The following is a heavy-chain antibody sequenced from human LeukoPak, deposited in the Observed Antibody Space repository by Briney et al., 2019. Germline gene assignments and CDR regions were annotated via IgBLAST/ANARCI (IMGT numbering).Heavy chain of an antibody. J-gene: IGHJ4*02. CDR1: GFTFWNLW. CDR3: VRLGSTSPGNWYKLFDQ. V-gene: IGHV3-7*03. D-gene: IGHD2-2*01. Sequence: GGALRLFCTGSGFTFWNLWEGWGRQAPGEGVEVGGNIKADETEKFYLGSVKGRFTISRDNAKNSLYLQMNSLRVEDTALYYCVRLGSTSPGNWYKLFDQWGQGTLVTVSS. CDR2: IKADETEK.